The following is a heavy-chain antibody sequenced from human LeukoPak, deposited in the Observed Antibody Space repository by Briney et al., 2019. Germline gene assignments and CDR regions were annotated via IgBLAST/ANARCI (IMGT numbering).Heavy chain of an antibody. Sequence: SETLSLTCTVSGGSISSYYWSWIRQPPGKGLEWIGYIYYSGSTNYNPSLKSRVTISVDTSKNQFSLKLSSVTAADTAVYYCARGGSSSWPQTGYYYYGMDVWGQGTTVTVSS. CDR3: ARGGSSSWPQTGYYYYGMDV. CDR1: GGSISSYY. CDR2: IYYSGST. D-gene: IGHD6-13*01. J-gene: IGHJ6*02. V-gene: IGHV4-59*12.